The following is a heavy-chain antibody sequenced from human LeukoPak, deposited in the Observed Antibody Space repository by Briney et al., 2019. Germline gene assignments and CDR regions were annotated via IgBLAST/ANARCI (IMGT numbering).Heavy chain of an antibody. V-gene: IGHV3-21*01. CDR3: ARDQGYYDANNWFDP. Sequence: PGVSLRLSCAASGFTFSSYSMNWVRQAPGKGLEWVSSISSSSYIYYADSVKGRFTISRDNAKNSLYLQMNSLRAEDTAVYYCARDQGYYDANNWFDPWGQGTLVTVSS. CDR1: GFTFSSYS. CDR2: ISSSSYI. J-gene: IGHJ5*02. D-gene: IGHD1-26*01.